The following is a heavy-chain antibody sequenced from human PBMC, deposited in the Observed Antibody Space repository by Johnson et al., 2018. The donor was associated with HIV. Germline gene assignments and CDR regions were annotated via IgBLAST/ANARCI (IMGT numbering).Heavy chain of an antibody. Sequence: VQLVESGGGLVQPGGSLRLSCAASGFTFSSYAMYWVRQAPGKGLEYVSAISSNGGSTYYANSVKGRFTISRDNSKNTLYLQMGSLIVGDMAVYYCARELVGIWGQGTMFTVSS. V-gene: IGHV3-64*01. J-gene: IGHJ3*02. CDR3: ARELVGI. D-gene: IGHD2-21*01. CDR2: ISSNGGST. CDR1: GFTFSSYA.